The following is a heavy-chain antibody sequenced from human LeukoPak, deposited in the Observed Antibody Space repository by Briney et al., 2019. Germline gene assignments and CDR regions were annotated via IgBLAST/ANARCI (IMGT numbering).Heavy chain of an antibody. CDR3: AKDRYYYDSSGYPGLGY. CDR1: GFSFSSND. J-gene: IGHJ4*02. Sequence: GGSLRLSCAASGFSFSSNDMYWVRQAPCKGLEWVSLISYDGNSQYYADSVKGRFTFSRDNSKNTLYLQMNSLRAEDTAVYYCAKDRYYYDSSGYPGLGYWGQGTLVTVSS. CDR2: ISYDGNSQ. D-gene: IGHD3-22*01. V-gene: IGHV3-30*18.